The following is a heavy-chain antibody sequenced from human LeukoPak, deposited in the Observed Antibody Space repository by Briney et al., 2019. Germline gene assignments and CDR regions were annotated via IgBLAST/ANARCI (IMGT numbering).Heavy chain of an antibody. J-gene: IGHJ3*02. Sequence: GGSLRLSCAASGFTFSNYWMHWVRQAPGKGLVWASRINTDGSSRNYADPVKGRFTISRDNAKNTLYLQMHSLRAGDTAVYYCARVSSSGWRRFKGNDAFDIWGQGTVVTVSS. CDR1: GFTFSNYW. CDR2: INTDGSSR. D-gene: IGHD6-19*01. CDR3: ARVSSSGWRRFKGNDAFDI. V-gene: IGHV3-74*01.